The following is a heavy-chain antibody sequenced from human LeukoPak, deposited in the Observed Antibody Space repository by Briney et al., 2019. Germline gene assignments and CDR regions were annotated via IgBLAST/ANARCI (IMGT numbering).Heavy chain of an antibody. CDR2: IHPAPGDT. CDR3: ARESRGLDY. V-gene: IGHV1-46*01. D-gene: IGHD3/OR15-3a*01. CDR1: GYTLTSNF. Sequence: ASVKVSCKASGYTLTSNFMHWVRQAPGQGLEWVGIIHPAPGDTTYAQMFQGRVTMTSDTSTNTVYMQLNSLRSEDTAVYYCARESRGLDYWGQGTLVTVSS. J-gene: IGHJ4*02.